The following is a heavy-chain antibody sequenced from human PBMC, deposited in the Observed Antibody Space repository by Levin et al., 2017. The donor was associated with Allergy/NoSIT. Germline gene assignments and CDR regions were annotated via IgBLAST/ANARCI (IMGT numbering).Heavy chain of an antibody. V-gene: IGHV3-7*04. CDR2: IKQDGSEK. J-gene: IGHJ2*01. Sequence: HPGGSLRLSCGASGFTFSSYWMSWVRQAPGKGLEWVANIKQDGSEKYYVDSVKGRFTISRDNAKNSLSLQMNSLRAEDTAVYYCASEHGYFDFWGRGTLVTVSS. CDR1: GFTFSSYW. CDR3: ASEHGYFDF.